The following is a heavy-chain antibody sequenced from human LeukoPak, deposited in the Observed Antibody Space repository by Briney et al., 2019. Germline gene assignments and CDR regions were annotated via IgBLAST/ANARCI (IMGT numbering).Heavy chain of an antibody. Sequence: GASVKVSCKASGGTFSSYAISWVRQAPGQGLEWMGGIIPIFGTANYAQKFQGRVTITADESTSTAYMGLSSLRSEDTAVYYCARDPVATGTTGVTNWFDPWGQGTLVTVSS. CDR1: GGTFSSYA. V-gene: IGHV1-69*13. J-gene: IGHJ5*02. CDR3: ARDPVATGTTGVTNWFDP. CDR2: IIPIFGTA. D-gene: IGHD1-1*01.